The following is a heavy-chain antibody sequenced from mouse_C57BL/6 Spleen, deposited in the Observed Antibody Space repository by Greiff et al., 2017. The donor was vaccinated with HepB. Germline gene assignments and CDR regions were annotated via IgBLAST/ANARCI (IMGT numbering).Heavy chain of an antibody. D-gene: IGHD2-3*01. CDR2: ISYDGSN. Sequence: EESGPGLVKPSQSLSLTCSVTGYSITSGYYWNWIRQFPGNKLEWMGYISYDGSNNYNPSLKNRISITRDTSKNQFFLKLNSVTTEDTATYYCARDDDAAYWGQGTLVTVSA. CDR3: ARDDDAAY. V-gene: IGHV3-6*01. CDR1: GYSITSGYY. J-gene: IGHJ3*01.